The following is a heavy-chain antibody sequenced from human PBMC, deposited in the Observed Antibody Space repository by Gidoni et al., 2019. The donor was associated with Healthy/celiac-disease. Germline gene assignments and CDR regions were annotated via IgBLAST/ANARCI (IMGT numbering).Heavy chain of an antibody. D-gene: IGHD6-19*01. CDR1: VGSFSGYY. CDR2: INHSGST. J-gene: IGHJ4*02. V-gene: IGHV4-34*01. Sequence: QVQLQQWGAGLLKPSETLSLTCAVYVGSFSGYYWSWIRQPPGKGLEWIGEINHSGSTNYNPSLKSRVTISVDTSKNQFSLKLSSVTAADTAVYYCARRGSSSGWYRPFGYWGQGTLVTVSS. CDR3: ARRGSSSGWYRPFGY.